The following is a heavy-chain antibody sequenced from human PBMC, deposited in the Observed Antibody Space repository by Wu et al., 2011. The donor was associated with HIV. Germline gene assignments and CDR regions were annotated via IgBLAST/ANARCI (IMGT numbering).Heavy chain of an antibody. CDR3: AREISGGVALWSTP. CDR2: INPNSGAT. V-gene: IGHV1-2*02. J-gene: IGHJ5*02. D-gene: IGHD2-15*01. CDR1: GYTFTGYY. Sequence: QVQLVQSGAEVKKPGASVKVSCKASGYTFTGYYIHWVRQAPGQGLEWMGWINPNSGATNYAQKFQGRVTMTRDTSISTAYMELSRLTSDDTAVYYCAREISGGVALWSTPWGQGTLVTVSS.